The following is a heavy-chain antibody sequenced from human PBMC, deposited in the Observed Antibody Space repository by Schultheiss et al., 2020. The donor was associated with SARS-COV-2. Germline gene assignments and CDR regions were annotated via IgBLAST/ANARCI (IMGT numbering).Heavy chain of an antibody. Sequence: GGSLRLSCVASGFTFSNYAMSWVRQAPGKGLEWVSSVNGNGDTTYCANSVKGRFTISRDNAKNSLYLQMNSLRAEDTAVYYCARGSGWYSLMAHFFDYWGQGILVTVSS. CDR1: GFTFSNYA. V-gene: IGHV3-21*01. J-gene: IGHJ4*02. CDR3: ARGSGWYSLMAHFFDY. D-gene: IGHD6-19*01. CDR2: VNGNGDTT.